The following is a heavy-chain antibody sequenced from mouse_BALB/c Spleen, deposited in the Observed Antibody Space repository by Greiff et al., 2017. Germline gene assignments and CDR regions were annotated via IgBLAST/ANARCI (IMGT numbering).Heavy chain of an antibody. CDR3: ARWGDYEAWFAY. V-gene: IGHV3-8*02. CDR2: ISYSGST. J-gene: IGHJ3*01. D-gene: IGHD2-4*01. CDR1: GDSIPRGY. Sequence: VQLKESGPSLVKPSQTLSLTCSVTGDSIPRGYWNWIRKFPGNKLEYMGYISYSGSTYYNPSLKSRISITRDTSKNQYYLQLNSVTTEDTATYYCARWGDYEAWFAYWGQGTLVTVSA.